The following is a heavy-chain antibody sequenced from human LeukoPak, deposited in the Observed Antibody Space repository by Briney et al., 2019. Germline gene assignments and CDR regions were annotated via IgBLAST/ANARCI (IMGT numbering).Heavy chain of an antibody. CDR1: GGSFSGYY. CDR3: ALVGADNAFDI. J-gene: IGHJ3*02. CDR2: INHSGST. V-gene: IGHV4-34*01. Sequence: SETLSLTCAVYGGSFSGYYWSWIRQPPGKGLDWIGEINHSGSTNYNPSLKSRVTISVDTSKNQFFLKLSSVTAADTAVYYCALVGADNAFDIWGQGTMVTVSS. D-gene: IGHD1-26*01.